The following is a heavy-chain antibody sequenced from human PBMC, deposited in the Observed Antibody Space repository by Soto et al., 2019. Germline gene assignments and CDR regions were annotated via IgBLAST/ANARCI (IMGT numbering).Heavy chain of an antibody. CDR3: ARDLSGDTTPYFDL. CDR1: GFAFRSYW. CDR2: IYNDGSRT. V-gene: IGHV3-74*01. Sequence: EEQLVESGGGLVQPGGSLRLSCAASGFAFRSYWMHWVRQTPGKGPVWVSRIYNDGSRTAYADSVKGRFTISRDNAKNTMYLQMSSLTVEDTAVYYCARDLSGDTTPYFDLWGQGTLVTVSS. D-gene: IGHD1-1*01. J-gene: IGHJ4*02.